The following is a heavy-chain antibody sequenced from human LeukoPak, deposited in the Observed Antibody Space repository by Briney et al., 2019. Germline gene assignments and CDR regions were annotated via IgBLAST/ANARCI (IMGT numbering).Heavy chain of an antibody. CDR2: INHSGST. CDR3: ARGLRDGYDY. V-gene: IGHV4-34*01. D-gene: IGHD5-24*01. Sequence: SETLSLTCAVYGGSFSGYYWSWIRQPPGNGLEWIGEINHSGSTNYNPSLKSRVTISVDTSKNQFSLKLSSVTAADTAVYYCARGLRDGYDYWGQGTLVTVSS. CDR1: GGSFSGYY. J-gene: IGHJ4*02.